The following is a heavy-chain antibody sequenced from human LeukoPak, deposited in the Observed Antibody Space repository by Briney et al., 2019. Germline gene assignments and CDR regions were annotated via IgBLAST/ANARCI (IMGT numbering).Heavy chain of an antibody. CDR2: VSGSGGRT. D-gene: IGHD4-11*01. CDR1: GGSISSSSYY. J-gene: IGHJ4*02. CDR3: SNPKDPTVRFIFDY. V-gene: IGHV3-23*01. Sequence: PSETLSLTCTVSGGSISSSSYYWGWIRQPPGKGLEWVSTVSGSGGRTYYADSVKGRFTISRDNSKNTLYLQMSSLRADDTAVYYCSNPKDPTVRFIFDYWGQGTLVTVSS.